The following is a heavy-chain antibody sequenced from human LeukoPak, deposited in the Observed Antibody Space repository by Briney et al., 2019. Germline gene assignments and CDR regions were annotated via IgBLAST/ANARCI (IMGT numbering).Heavy chain of an antibody. CDR1: GFTFTNFW. Sequence: GGSLTLSCAASGFTFTNFWMNWVRQTPGKGLMWVSRIQTDGSTRYAESVEGRFTISRDNAKNTVYLQMNTLSAEDTAIYYCARGLHWNDFNWFDSWGQGTLVTVSS. J-gene: IGHJ5*01. CDR2: IQTDGST. CDR3: ARGLHWNDFNWFDS. V-gene: IGHV3-74*01. D-gene: IGHD1-1*01.